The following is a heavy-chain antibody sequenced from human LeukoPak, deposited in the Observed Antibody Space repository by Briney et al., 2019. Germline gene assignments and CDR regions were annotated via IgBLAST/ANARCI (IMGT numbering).Heavy chain of an antibody. V-gene: IGHV3-7*01. D-gene: IGHD4-17*01. CDR2: IKQDGSEK. Sequence: PGGSLRLSCAASGFTFSSYWMSWVRQAPGKGLEWVANIKQDGSEKYYVDSVKGRFTISRDNSKNTLYLQMNSLRAEDTAVYYCARETKAGTWDYGAYYYYGLDVWGQGTTVTVSS. J-gene: IGHJ6*02. CDR1: GFTFSSYW. CDR3: ARETKAGTWDYGAYYYYGLDV.